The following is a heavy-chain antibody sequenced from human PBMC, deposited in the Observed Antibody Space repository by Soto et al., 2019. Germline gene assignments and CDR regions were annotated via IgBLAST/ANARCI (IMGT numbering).Heavy chain of an antibody. CDR1: GGSISSSSYY. J-gene: IGHJ4*02. Sequence: QLQLQESGPGLVKPSETLSLTCTVSGGSISSSSYYWGWIRQPPGKGLEWIGSIYDSGSTYYNPALKSRVTISVDTSKNQFSLKLSSVTAADTAVYYCARTSDSSGLNGGQGTLVTVSS. CDR2: IYDSGST. V-gene: IGHV4-39*01. CDR3: ARTSDSSGLN. D-gene: IGHD3-22*01.